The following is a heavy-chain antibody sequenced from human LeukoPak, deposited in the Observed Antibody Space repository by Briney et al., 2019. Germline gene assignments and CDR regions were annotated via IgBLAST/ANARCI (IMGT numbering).Heavy chain of an antibody. Sequence: GGSLRLSCAAPGFTFTNYNMNWVRPAPGEGLEWVSYTYSAGSTHYSDSLKGRFTISIHNSKNTLYLQMNSPRVEDTCVYYCARRAGAYSHPYDYWGQGTLVTVSS. V-gene: IGHV3-66*04. CDR1: GFTFTNYN. CDR3: ARRAGAYSHPYDY. D-gene: IGHD4/OR15-4a*01. CDR2: TYSAGST. J-gene: IGHJ4*02.